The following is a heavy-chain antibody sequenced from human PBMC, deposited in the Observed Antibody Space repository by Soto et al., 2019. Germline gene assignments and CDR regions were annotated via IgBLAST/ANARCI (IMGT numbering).Heavy chain of an antibody. V-gene: IGHV1-18*01. Sequence: QVQLVQSGAEVKKPGASVKVSCKTSGYTFTGYGINWVRQAPGHGLEWMGWISAFNGNTKYGQNIQDRVIMTTDTSTSTASMELRSLRSDDTAVYFCGRDGSGGIIDSWGQGTMLIVSS. CDR3: GRDGSGGIIDS. J-gene: IGHJ3*01. D-gene: IGHD2-15*01. CDR1: GYTFTGYG. CDR2: ISAFNGNT.